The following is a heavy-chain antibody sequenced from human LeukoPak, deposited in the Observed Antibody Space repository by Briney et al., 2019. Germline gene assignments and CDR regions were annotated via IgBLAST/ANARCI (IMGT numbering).Heavy chain of an antibody. D-gene: IGHD2-21*01. CDR2: IKQDGSEK. Sequence: GGSLRLSCAASEFSFSRYWMTWVRQAPGKGLEWVANIKQDGSEKYYVDSVKGRFTISRDNAKNSLYLQMNSLRAEDTAVYYCARDRGGESYSFDYWGQGTLVTVSS. CDR1: EFSFSRYW. CDR3: ARDRGGESYSFDY. J-gene: IGHJ4*02. V-gene: IGHV3-7*01.